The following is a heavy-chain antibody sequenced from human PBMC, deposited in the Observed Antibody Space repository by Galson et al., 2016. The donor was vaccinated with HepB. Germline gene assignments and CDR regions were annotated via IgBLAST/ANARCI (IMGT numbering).Heavy chain of an antibody. V-gene: IGHV3-21*01. CDR3: ARDNYDPGSYNNVPRFDP. CDR1: GFTFSSYS. CDR2: ISASSTYI. J-gene: IGHJ5*02. D-gene: IGHD3-10*01. Sequence: SLRLSCAASGFTFSSYSLNWVRQAPGKGLEWVSSISASSTYIFYADSVKGRFTISRDNAKNSLYLQMNSLRADDTAVYYCARDNYDPGSYNNVPRFDPWGQGTLVTVSS.